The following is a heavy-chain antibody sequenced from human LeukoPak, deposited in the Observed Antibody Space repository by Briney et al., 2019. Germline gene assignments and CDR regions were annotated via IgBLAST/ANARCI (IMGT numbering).Heavy chain of an antibody. CDR3: ARGYPYYGGNP. D-gene: IGHD3-10*01. CDR1: GGSISSGSYY. V-gene: IGHV4-61*02. Sequence: SQTLSLTCTVSGGSISSGSYYWSWIRQPAGKGLEWIGRIYTSGSTNYNPSLKSRVTISVDTSKNQFSLKLSSVTAADTAVYYCARGYPYYGGNPWGQGTLVTVSS. CDR2: IYTSGST. J-gene: IGHJ5*02.